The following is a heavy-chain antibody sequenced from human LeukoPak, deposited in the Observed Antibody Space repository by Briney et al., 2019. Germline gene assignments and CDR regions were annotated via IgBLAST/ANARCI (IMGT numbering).Heavy chain of an antibody. V-gene: IGHV3-7*05. CDR3: AKFPYGDYVHY. CDR2: IKGDGSEK. D-gene: IGHD4-17*01. Sequence: GGSLRLSCAPSGFTFRNFWMSWVRQAPGKGLEWVANIKGDGSEKYHVDSVKGRFTISRDNAKNSLYLQMNSLRAEDTAVYYCAKFPYGDYVHYWGQGTLVTVSS. J-gene: IGHJ4*02. CDR1: GFTFRNFW.